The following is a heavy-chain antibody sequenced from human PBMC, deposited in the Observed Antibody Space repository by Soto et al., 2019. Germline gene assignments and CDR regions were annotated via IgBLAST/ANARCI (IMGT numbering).Heavy chain of an antibody. V-gene: IGHV3-23*01. J-gene: IGHJ5*01. Sequence: GGSLRLSCAASGFPLSSYAMTLVRQSPGKGLEGGSSISVTGGSTYYADSVKGRFTISRDNSKNTLFLQMNSLRAEDTAVFYYGKDQGLTRLIVALLLESWGQGALVAVSS. CDR1: GFPLSSYA. CDR2: ISVTGGST. CDR3: GKDQGLTRLIVALLLES. D-gene: IGHD5-12*01.